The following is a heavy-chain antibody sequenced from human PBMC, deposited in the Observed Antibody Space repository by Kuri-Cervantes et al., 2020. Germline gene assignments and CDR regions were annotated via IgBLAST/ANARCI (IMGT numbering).Heavy chain of an antibody. Sequence: GESLKISCAASGFTFRSYSMDWVRQAPSKGLEWVSSISSSSLYIYYTGPVKGRFTISRDDAKNSLFLQMDSLRAEDTAVYYCATTGPSGSFLWGQGTLVTVSS. V-gene: IGHV3-21*01. CDR1: GFTFRSYS. D-gene: IGHD1-26*01. J-gene: IGHJ4*02. CDR2: ISSSSLYI. CDR3: ATTGPSGSFL.